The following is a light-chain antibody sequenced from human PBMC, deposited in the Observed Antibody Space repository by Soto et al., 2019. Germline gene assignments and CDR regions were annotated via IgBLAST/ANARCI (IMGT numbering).Light chain of an antibody. CDR2: DAS. V-gene: IGKV1-5*01. Sequence: DIQMTQSPSTLSASVGDRVTITCRASQSISSWLAWYQQKPGKAPKLLIYDASSLESGVPSRFSGSVSGTEFTLTISSLQPDDFATYYCQQYNSYPLTFGGGIKVEIK. CDR1: QSISSW. J-gene: IGKJ4*01. CDR3: QQYNSYPLT.